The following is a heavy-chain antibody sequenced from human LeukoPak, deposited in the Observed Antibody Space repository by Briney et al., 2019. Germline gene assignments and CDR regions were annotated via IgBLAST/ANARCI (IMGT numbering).Heavy chain of an antibody. Sequence: PSETLSLTCAVSGVSISSNTWWSWVRQPPGKGLEWIGELYHTGSTNYNPSLKSRVTISVDTSKNQFSLKLSSVTAADTAVYYCARQGIVGATDFDYWGQGTLVTVSS. D-gene: IGHD1-26*01. CDR2: LYHTGST. V-gene: IGHV4-4*02. CDR1: GVSISSNTW. J-gene: IGHJ4*02. CDR3: ARQGIVGATDFDY.